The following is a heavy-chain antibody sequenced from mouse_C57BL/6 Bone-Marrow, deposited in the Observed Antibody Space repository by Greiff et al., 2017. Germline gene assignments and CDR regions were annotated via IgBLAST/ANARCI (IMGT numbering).Heavy chain of an antibody. CDR2: INPSSGYT. V-gene: IGHV1-4*01. J-gene: IGHJ2*01. Sequence: VKLVESGAELARPGASVKMSCKASGYTFTSSTMHWVKQRPGQGLEWIGYINPSSGYTKYNQKFKDKATLTADKSSSTAYMQLSSLTSEDSAVYYCARPIYYDSDYFDYWGQGTTLTVSS. CDR1: GYTFTSST. CDR3: ARPIYYDSDYFDY. D-gene: IGHD2-4*01.